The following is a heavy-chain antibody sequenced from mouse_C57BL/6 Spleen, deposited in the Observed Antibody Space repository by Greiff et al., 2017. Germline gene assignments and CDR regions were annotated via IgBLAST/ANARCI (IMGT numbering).Heavy chain of an antibody. J-gene: IGHJ2*01. CDR3: ARGGDYYFDN. D-gene: IGHD2-13*01. Sequence: LKASGPGLVKPSQSLSLTCSVTGYSITSGYYWNWIRQFPGNKLEWMGYISYDGSNNYNPSLKNRISITRDTSKNQFFLKLNSVTTEDTATYYCARGGDYYFDNWGQGTALTVSS. CDR1: GYSITSGYY. CDR2: ISYDGSN. V-gene: IGHV3-6*01.